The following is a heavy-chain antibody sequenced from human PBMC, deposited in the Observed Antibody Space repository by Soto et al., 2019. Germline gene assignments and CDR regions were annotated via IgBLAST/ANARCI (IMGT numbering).Heavy chain of an antibody. Sequence: SETLSLTCTVSGGSISSGDYYWSWIRQPPGKGLEWIGYIYYSGSTYYNPSLKSRVTISVDTSKNQFSLKLSSVTVADTAVYYCARDYNFWSGYETDDAFDIWGQGTMVTVSS. D-gene: IGHD3-3*01. CDR3: ARDYNFWSGYETDDAFDI. V-gene: IGHV4-30-4*01. J-gene: IGHJ3*02. CDR2: IYYSGST. CDR1: GGSISSGDYY.